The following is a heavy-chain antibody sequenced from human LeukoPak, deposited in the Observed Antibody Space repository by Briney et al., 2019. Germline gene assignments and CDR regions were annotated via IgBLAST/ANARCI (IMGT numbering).Heavy chain of an antibody. V-gene: IGHV3-74*01. CDR2: MNSDGSST. J-gene: IGHJ5*02. CDR1: GFTFSNYW. Sequence: GGSLRLSCAASGFTFSNYWMHWVRQAPGKGLVWVSRMNSDGSSTSYADSVKGRFTISRDNAKNALYLQMNSLRAEDTAVYYCARALAVAGTGGFDPWGQGTLVTVSS. D-gene: IGHD6-19*01. CDR3: ARALAVAGTGGFDP.